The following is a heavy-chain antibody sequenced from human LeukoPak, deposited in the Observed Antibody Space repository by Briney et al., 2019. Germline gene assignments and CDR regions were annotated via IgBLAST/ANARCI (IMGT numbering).Heavy chain of an antibody. CDR3: ARDLTGDLYTFFDY. D-gene: IGHD3-16*02. Sequence: ASVKVSCKTTGYTFTGYHLHWVRQAPGQGLEWMAWIQSYSGDTNYAQKFQGRVTVTRDKFTRISCIEVDRLSSDDTAVYYCARDLTGDLYTFFDYWGQGTLVTVSS. V-gene: IGHV1-2*02. J-gene: IGHJ4*02. CDR2: IQSYSGDT. CDR1: GYTFTGYH.